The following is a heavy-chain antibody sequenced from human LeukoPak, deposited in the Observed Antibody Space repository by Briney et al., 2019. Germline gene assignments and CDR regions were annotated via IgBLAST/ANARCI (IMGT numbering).Heavy chain of an antibody. V-gene: IGHV3-23*01. J-gene: IGHJ3*02. CDR3: ARVPITFGGVIVKHAFDI. Sequence: GGSLRLSCAASGFTFSSYTMSWVRQAPGKGLEWVSAISGSGGSTYYADSVKGRFTISRDNSKNTLYLQMNSLRAEDTAVYYCARVPITFGGVIVKHAFDIWGQGTMVTVSS. CDR1: GFTFSSYT. CDR2: ISGSGGST. D-gene: IGHD3-16*02.